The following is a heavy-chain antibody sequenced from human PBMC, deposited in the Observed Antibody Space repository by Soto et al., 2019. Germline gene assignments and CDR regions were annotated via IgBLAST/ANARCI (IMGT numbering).Heavy chain of an antibody. V-gene: IGHV3-30*03. D-gene: IGHD2-21*01. CDR2: ISYDGIDE. CDR1: GFIFTSFG. J-gene: IGHJ4*02. CDR3: ARAFRKVRAIAPDVS. Sequence: QVQLVESGGGLVQPGTSLKLSCATSGFIFTSFGMHWLRQAPGKGLEWVAVISYDGIDENYADSVKGLFGISRDKSTSTEYLHMKTLSVEGTAGYYCARAFRKVRAIAPDVSWAQGTRVPAS.